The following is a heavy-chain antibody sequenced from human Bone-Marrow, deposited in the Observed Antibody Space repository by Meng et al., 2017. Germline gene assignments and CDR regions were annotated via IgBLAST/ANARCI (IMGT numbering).Heavy chain of an antibody. CDR1: GGSVSSGSYY. J-gene: IGHJ5*02. CDR3: ARSLDYGDYISWFDP. Sequence: SETLSLTCTVSGGSVSSGSYYWSWIRQPPGKGLEWIGYIYYSGSTNYNPSLKSRVTISVDTSKNQFSLKLSSVTAADTAVYYCARSLDYGDYISWFDPWGQGNLVNGAS. D-gene: IGHD4-17*01. CDR2: IYYSGST. V-gene: IGHV4-61*01.